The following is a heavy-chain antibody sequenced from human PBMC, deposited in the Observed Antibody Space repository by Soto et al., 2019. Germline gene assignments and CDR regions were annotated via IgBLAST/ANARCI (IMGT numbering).Heavy chain of an antibody. V-gene: IGHV4-38-2*02. D-gene: IGHD1-1*01. CDR2: IYPSVSS. J-gene: IGHJ4*02. CDR3: AREKVGTTFFDN. CDR1: GFAISRGYY. Sequence: SETLSLTCSVSGFAISRGYYWSWVRQPPGKGLEWIGSIYPSVSSYHNPSLATRLRLSIDTSKNQFTLNLTSVTAADTALYFCAREKVGTTFFDNWGQGIQVTVSS.